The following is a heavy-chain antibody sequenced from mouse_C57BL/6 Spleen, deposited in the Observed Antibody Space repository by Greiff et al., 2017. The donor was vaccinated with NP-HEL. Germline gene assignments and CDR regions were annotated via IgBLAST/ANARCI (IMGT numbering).Heavy chain of an antibody. V-gene: IGHV6-3*01. CDR1: GFTFSNYW. CDR2: IRLKSDNYAT. CDR3: TANWDGPFAY. Sequence: EVKVEESGGGLVQPGGSMKLSCVASGFTFSNYWMNWVRQSPEKGLEWVAQIRLKSDNYATHYAESVKGRFTISRDDSKSSVYLQMNNLRAEDTGIYYCTANWDGPFAYWGQGTLVTVSA. D-gene: IGHD4-1*01. J-gene: IGHJ3*01.